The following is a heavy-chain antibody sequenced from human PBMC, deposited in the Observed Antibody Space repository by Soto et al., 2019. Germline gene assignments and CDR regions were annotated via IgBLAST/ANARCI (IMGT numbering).Heavy chain of an antibody. Sequence: QGRLVQSGTEVKESGSSVRVSCKASGYSFTGHYVHWMRQVPGQGLEWMGWINPGNGDTKYAQKFQGRVTMTRDTSISTHYMELSALKSDDTAVYYCARDMNPYYGPGSRHGFFDYWGQGTLVTVSS. CDR3: ARDMNPYYGPGSRHGFFDY. D-gene: IGHD3-10*01. CDR2: INPGNGDT. CDR1: GYSFTGHY. V-gene: IGHV1-2*02. J-gene: IGHJ4*02.